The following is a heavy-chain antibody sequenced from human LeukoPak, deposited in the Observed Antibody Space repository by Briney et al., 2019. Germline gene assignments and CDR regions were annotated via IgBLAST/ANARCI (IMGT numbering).Heavy chain of an antibody. D-gene: IGHD5-24*01. V-gene: IGHV1-2*02. CDR1: GYTFTGYY. CDR2: INPNSGGT. Sequence: ASVKVSCKASGYTFTGYYMHWVRQAPGQGLEWMGWINPNSGGTNYAQKFQGRVTMTRDTSISTAYMELSRLRSDDTAVYYCARGRRDGYNPAGWFDPWGQGTLVTVSS. CDR3: ARGRRDGYNPAGWFDP. J-gene: IGHJ5*02.